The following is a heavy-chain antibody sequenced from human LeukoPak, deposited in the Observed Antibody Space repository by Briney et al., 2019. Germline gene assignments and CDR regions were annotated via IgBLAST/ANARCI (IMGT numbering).Heavy chain of an antibody. CDR3: ARIRAYYFDY. CDR2: IYYSGST. Sequence: PSETLSLTCTVSGGSISSYYWSWIRQPPGKGLEWIGYIYYSGSTNYNPSLKSRVTISVDTSKNQFSLKVSSVTAADTAVYYCARIRAYYFDYWGQGTLVTVSS. CDR1: GGSISSYY. J-gene: IGHJ4*02. V-gene: IGHV4-59*08.